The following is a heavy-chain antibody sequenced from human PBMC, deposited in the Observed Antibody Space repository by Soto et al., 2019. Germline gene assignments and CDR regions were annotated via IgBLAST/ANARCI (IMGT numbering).Heavy chain of an antibody. D-gene: IGHD6-13*01. J-gene: IGHJ6*02. CDR3: ARAGTGYYYYYGMDV. CDR2: IYYSGST. Sequence: PSETLSLTCTVSGGSISSSSYYWGWIRQPPGKGLKWIGSIYYSGSTYYNPSLKSRVTISVDTSKNQFSLKLSSVTAADTAVYYCARAGTGYYYYYGMDVWGQGTTVTVSS. V-gene: IGHV4-39*07. CDR1: GGSISSSSYY.